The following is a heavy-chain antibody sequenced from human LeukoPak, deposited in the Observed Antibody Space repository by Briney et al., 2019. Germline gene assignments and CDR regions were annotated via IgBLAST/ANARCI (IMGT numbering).Heavy chain of an antibody. Sequence: ASVKVSCKASGGTFSSYAINWVRQATGQGLEWMGWMNPNSGNTGYAQKFQGRVTMTRNSSINTAYMELSSLRSEDTAVYYCARGPYSFDPWGQGTLVTVSS. V-gene: IGHV1-8*02. J-gene: IGHJ5*02. CDR2: MNPNSGNT. CDR3: ARGPYSFDP. D-gene: IGHD4-11*01. CDR1: GGTFSSYA.